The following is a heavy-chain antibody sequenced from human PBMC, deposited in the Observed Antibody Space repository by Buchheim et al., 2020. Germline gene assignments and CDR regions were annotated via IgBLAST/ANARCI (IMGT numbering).Heavy chain of an antibody. CDR3: ARDYSSGWYGHYGMDV. CDR2: ISSSSSTI. Sequence: EVQLVESGGGLVQPGGSLRLSCAASGFTFSSYSMNWVRQAPGKGLECVSYISSSSSTIYYADSVKGRFTISRDNAKNSLYLQMNSLRAEDTAVYYCARDYSSGWYGHYGMDVWGQGTT. V-gene: IGHV3-48*04. J-gene: IGHJ6*02. D-gene: IGHD6-19*01. CDR1: GFTFSSYS.